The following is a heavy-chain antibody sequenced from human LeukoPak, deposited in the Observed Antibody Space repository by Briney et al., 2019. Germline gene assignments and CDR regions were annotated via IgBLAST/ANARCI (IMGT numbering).Heavy chain of an antibody. CDR3: ARGVRGATTHVYWFDP. J-gene: IGHJ5*02. D-gene: IGHD1-26*01. V-gene: IGHV5-51*01. CDR1: GYSFTSYW. CDR2: IYPGDSDT. Sequence: GEALKISCKGSGYSFTSYWIGWVRQMPGKGLEWMGIIYPGDSDTRYSPSFQGQVTISADKSISTAYLQWSSLKASDTAMYYCARGVRGATTHVYWFDPWGQGALGPVSS.